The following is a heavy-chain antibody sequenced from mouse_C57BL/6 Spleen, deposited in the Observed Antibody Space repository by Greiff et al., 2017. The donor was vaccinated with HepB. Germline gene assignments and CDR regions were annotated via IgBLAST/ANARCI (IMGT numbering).Heavy chain of an antibody. V-gene: IGHV1-54*01. Sequence: QVQLQQSGAELVRPGTSVKVSCKASGYAFTNYLIEWVKQRPGQGLEWIGVINPGSGGTNYNEKFKGKATLTADKSSSTAYMQLSSLTSEDSAVYFCARSGTMVTTRDMDYWGQGTSVTVSS. CDR3: ARSGTMVTTRDMDY. D-gene: IGHD2-2*01. CDR2: INPGSGGT. J-gene: IGHJ4*01. CDR1: GYAFTNYL.